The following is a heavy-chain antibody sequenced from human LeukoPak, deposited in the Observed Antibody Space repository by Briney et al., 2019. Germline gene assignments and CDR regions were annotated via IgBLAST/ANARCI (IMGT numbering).Heavy chain of an antibody. CDR1: GFTFSSYG. J-gene: IGHJ4*02. D-gene: IGHD3-10*01. Sequence: GGSLRLSCAASGFTFSSYGMHWVRQAPGKGLEWVAVISYDGNTKYYADSVRGRFTISRDNTKNSLYLQMHSLRVEDTAVYYCARENYYGSGSSPGEFDYWGQGTLVTVSS. V-gene: IGHV3-30*03. CDR2: ISYDGNTK. CDR3: ARENYYGSGSSPGEFDY.